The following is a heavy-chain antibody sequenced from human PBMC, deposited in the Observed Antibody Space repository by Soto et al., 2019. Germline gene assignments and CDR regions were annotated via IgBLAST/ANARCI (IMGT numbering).Heavy chain of an antibody. CDR3: ARRTSSSSYSGMDV. V-gene: IGHV3-30*03. Sequence: LRLSCAASGFTFSSYGMHWVRQAPGKGLEWVAVISYDGSNKYYADSVKGRFTISRDNSKNTLYLQMNSLRAEDTAVYYCARRTSSSSYSGMDVWGQGTTVTVSS. CDR2: ISYDGSNK. J-gene: IGHJ6*02. CDR1: GFTFSSYG. D-gene: IGHD6-6*01.